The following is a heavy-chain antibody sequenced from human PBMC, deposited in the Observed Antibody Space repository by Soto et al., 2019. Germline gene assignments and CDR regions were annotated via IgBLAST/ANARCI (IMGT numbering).Heavy chain of an antibody. J-gene: IGHJ5*02. CDR1: GFTFSNYA. V-gene: IGHV3-23*05. CDR3: AKDLWTVPGGWES. CDR2: TDKSGSIT. Sequence: EVQLLESGGGLVPPGGSLRLSCAASGFTFSNYAMNWVRQAPGKGLEWVSGTDKSGSITYYADSVKGRFTISRDNSRNTVSLQMDSLGAEDTAVYYCAKDLWTVPGGWESWGQGSLVFVST. D-gene: IGHD6-19*01.